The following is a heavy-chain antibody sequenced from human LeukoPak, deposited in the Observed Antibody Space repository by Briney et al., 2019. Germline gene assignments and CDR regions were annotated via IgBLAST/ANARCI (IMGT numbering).Heavy chain of an antibody. CDR3: GSVERGWFGVGEY. Sequence: PSETLSLTCTVSGGSISSSNYYWGWIRQPPGKGLEWIGSIYSSGSTYYNPSLKSRVTILVDTSKNQFSLKLNSVTAADTAVYYCGSVERGWFGVGEYWGQGTLVTVSS. D-gene: IGHD3-10*01. CDR1: GGSISSSNYY. CDR2: IYSSGST. J-gene: IGHJ4*02. V-gene: IGHV4-39*01.